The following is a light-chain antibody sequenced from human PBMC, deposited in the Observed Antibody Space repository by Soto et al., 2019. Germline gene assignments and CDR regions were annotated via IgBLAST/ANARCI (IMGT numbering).Light chain of an antibody. J-gene: IGKJ2*01. Sequence: DIPMTQSPSTLSASVGDRVTITCRASQSISSWLAWYQQKPGKAPKLLIYKASSLESGVPSRFSGSVSGKEFTLTISSLQPDDFATYYCQQYNSYSLYTFGQGTKLEIK. CDR1: QSISSW. V-gene: IGKV1-5*03. CDR2: KAS. CDR3: QQYNSYSLYT.